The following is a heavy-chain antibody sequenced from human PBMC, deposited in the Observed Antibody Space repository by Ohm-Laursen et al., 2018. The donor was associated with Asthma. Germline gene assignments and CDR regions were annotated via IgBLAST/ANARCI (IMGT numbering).Heavy chain of an antibody. J-gene: IGHJ4*02. CDR2: MHSSGSD. D-gene: IGHD1-1*01. CDR3: ARLDWTLSVFDY. V-gene: IGHV4-59*02. Sequence: TLSLTWAVSGGSVSGYYWSWIRQPPGRGLEWIAYMHSSGSDNYNPSLQSRVTLSADTSKNRVSLRLSFVSAADTALYFCARLDWTLSVFDYWGQGALVTVAS. CDR1: GGSVSGYY.